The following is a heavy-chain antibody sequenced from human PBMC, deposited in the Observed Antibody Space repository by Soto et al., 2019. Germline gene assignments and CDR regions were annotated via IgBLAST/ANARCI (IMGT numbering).Heavy chain of an antibody. Sequence: ASVKVSCKASGYTFTSYGISWVRQAPGQGLEWMGWISAYNGNTNYAQKLQGRVTMTTDTSTSTAYMELRSLRSDDTAVYYCARSAQGYCTNGVCYREYYYYYGVDVWGQGTTVTVSS. CDR1: GYTFTSYG. CDR3: ARSAQGYCTNGVCYREYYYYYGVDV. CDR2: ISAYNGNT. J-gene: IGHJ6*02. V-gene: IGHV1-18*04. D-gene: IGHD2-8*01.